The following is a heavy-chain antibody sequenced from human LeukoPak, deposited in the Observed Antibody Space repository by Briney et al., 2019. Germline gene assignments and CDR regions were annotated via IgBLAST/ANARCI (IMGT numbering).Heavy chain of an antibody. CDR3: ARISHDFWSGYPHPVDYYYYMDV. CDR1: GYSFTSYW. V-gene: IGHV5-51*01. CDR2: IYPGDSDT. D-gene: IGHD3-3*01. J-gene: IGHJ6*03. Sequence: GESLKISCKGSGYSFTSYWIGWVRQMPGKGLEWMGIIYPGDSDTRYSPSFQGQVTISADKSISTAYLQWSSLKASDTAMYYCARISHDFWSGYPHPVDYYYYMDVWGKGTTVTVSS.